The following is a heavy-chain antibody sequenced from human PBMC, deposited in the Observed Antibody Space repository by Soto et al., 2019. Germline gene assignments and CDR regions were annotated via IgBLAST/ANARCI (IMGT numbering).Heavy chain of an antibody. CDR3: ARLLGVGFMCYFDY. Sequence: SETLSLTCAVYGGSFSCYYWIWIRQPPGKGLEWIGEINHSGSTNYNPSLKSRVTISVDTSKNQFSLKLSSVTAADTAVYYCARLLGVGFMCYFDYWGQGTLVTVSS. CDR2: INHSGST. CDR1: GGSFSCYY. V-gene: IGHV4-34*01. J-gene: IGHJ4*02. D-gene: IGHD3-10*02.